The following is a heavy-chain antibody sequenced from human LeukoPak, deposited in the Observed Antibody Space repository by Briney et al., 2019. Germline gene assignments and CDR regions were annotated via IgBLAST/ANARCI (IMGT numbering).Heavy chain of an antibody. V-gene: IGHV1-8*01. D-gene: IGHD2-2*01. CDR1: GYTFTSYD. CDR3: AIRCSSTSCYPLYYYYYGMDV. Sequence: ASVKVSCKASGYTFTSYDINWVRQATGQGLEWMGWMNPNSGNTGYAQKFQGRVTMTRNTSISTAYMERSSLRSEDTAVYYCAIRCSSTSCYPLYYYYYGMDVWGQGTTVTVSS. CDR2: MNPNSGNT. J-gene: IGHJ6*02.